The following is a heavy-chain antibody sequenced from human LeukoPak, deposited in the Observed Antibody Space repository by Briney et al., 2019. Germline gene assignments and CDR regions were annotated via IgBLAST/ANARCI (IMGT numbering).Heavy chain of an antibody. J-gene: IGHJ4*02. CDR2: INHSGST. Sequence: PSETLSLTCAVYGGSFSGYYWSWIRQPPGKGLEWIGEINHSGSTNYNPPLKSRVTISVDTSKNQFSLKLSSVTAADTAVYYCARGSSGGSCYFDYWGQGTLVTVSS. D-gene: IGHD2-15*01. CDR1: GGSFSGYY. CDR3: ARGSSGGSCYFDY. V-gene: IGHV4-34*01.